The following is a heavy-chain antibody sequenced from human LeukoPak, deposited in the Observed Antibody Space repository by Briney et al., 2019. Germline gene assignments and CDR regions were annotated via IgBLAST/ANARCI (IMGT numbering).Heavy chain of an antibody. CDR1: GYTFTSYG. D-gene: IGHD3-10*01. CDR3: TRDGSGSYYPLYYYYYYMDV. J-gene: IGHJ6*03. CDR2: ISAYNGNT. V-gene: IGHV1-18*01. Sequence: ASVKVSCKASGYTFTSYGISWGRQAPGQGLEWMGWISAYNGNTNYAQKLQGRVTMTTDTSTSTAYMDLRSLRSDDTAVYYCTRDGSGSYYPLYYYYYYMDVWGKGTTVTISS.